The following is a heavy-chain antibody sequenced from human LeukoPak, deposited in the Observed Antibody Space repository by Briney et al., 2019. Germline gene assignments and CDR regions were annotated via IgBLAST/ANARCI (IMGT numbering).Heavy chain of an antibody. CDR3: AGSGWSFDAFDF. CDR2: IHHSGST. CDR1: DGTIRSYY. Sequence: SETLALTCNVSDGTIRSYYWSWIRQPPGKGLEWIGYIHHSGSTNYSPSLKSRVTISVDTSKNRFSLRLSSLTAADTAVYFCAGSGWSFDAFDFWGQGTMVTVSS. J-gene: IGHJ3*01. V-gene: IGHV4-59*08. D-gene: IGHD6-19*01.